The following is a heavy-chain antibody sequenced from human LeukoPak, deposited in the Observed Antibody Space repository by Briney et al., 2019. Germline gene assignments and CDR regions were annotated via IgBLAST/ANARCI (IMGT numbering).Heavy chain of an antibody. CDR1: GGSISSYY. Sequence: SETLSLTCTVSGGSISSYYWSWIRRPPGKGLEWIGYIYYSGSTNYNPSLKSRVTISVDTSKNQFSLKLSSVTAADTAVYYCARDWRIAAAGDYYYYGMDVWGKGTTVTVSS. J-gene: IGHJ6*04. V-gene: IGHV4-59*01. CDR2: IYYSGST. D-gene: IGHD6-13*01. CDR3: ARDWRIAAAGDYYYYGMDV.